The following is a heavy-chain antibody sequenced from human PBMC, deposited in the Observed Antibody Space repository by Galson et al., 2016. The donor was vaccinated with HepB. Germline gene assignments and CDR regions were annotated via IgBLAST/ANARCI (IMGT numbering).Heavy chain of an antibody. CDR3: AHTTVTKGFDY. CDR2: LYWDDDK. Sequence: PALVKPTQTLTLTCTFSGFSLSTAGVAVGWIRQPPGKALEWLALLYWDDDKRYSPPLQTRLTLAKDTSKNQVVLTMTNMDPVDTATYYCAHTTVTKGFDYWGQGTLVTVSS. D-gene: IGHD4-17*01. CDR1: GFSLSTAGVA. J-gene: IGHJ4*02. V-gene: IGHV2-5*02.